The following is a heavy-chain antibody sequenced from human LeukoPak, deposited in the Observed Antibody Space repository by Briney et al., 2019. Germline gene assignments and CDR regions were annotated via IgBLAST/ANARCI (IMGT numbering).Heavy chain of an antibody. Sequence: GGSLRLSCAASGFTFDDYAMHWVRQAPGKGLEWVSLISWDGGSTYYGDSVKGRFTISRDNSKNSLYLQMNSLRPEDTALYYCAKGNVGPYGSGNYYFDYWGQGTLVTVSS. V-gene: IGHV3-43D*03. CDR2: ISWDGGST. CDR1: GFTFDDYA. J-gene: IGHJ4*02. D-gene: IGHD3-10*01. CDR3: AKGNVGPYGSGNYYFDY.